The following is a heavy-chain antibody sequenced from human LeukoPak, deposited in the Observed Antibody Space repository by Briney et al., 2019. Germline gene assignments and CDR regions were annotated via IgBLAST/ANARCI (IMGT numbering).Heavy chain of an antibody. V-gene: IGHV3-23*01. D-gene: IGHD4/OR15-4a*01. Sequence: GGSLRLSCAVSGITLSNYGMSWVRQAPGKGLEWVAGISGSGGTTNYADSVKGRFTISRDNAKNSLYLQMNSLRAEDTAVYYCARDLPVSGAYHNFDYWGQGTLVTVSS. CDR2: ISGSGGTT. CDR3: ARDLPVSGAYHNFDY. CDR1: GITLSNYG. J-gene: IGHJ4*02.